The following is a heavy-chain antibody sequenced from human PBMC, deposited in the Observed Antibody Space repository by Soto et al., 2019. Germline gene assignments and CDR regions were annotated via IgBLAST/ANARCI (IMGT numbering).Heavy chain of an antibody. D-gene: IGHD2-2*01. CDR1: GGTFSSYA. V-gene: IGHV1-69*13. J-gene: IGHJ6*02. Sequence: ASVKVSCKASGGTFSSYAISWVRQAPGQGLEWMGGIIPIFGTANYAQKFQGRVTITADESTSTAYMELSSLRSEDTAVYYCARFVLVPAASSAPYYYYYGMDVWGQGTTVTVSS. CDR3: ARFVLVPAASSAPYYYYYGMDV. CDR2: IIPIFGTA.